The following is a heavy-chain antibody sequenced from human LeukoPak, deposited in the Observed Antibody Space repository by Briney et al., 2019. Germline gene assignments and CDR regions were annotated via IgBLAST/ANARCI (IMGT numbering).Heavy chain of an antibody. CDR3: ARVFLSSGYYSYYYYYYMDV. CDR1: GFTFSSYS. V-gene: IGHV3-21*01. Sequence: GGSLRLSCAASGFTFSSYSMNWVRQAPGKGLEWVSSISSSSSYIYYADSVKGRFTISRDNAKNSLYLQMNSLRAEDTAVYYCARVFLSSGYYSYYYYYYMDVWGKGTTVTVSS. CDR2: ISSSSSYI. J-gene: IGHJ6*03. D-gene: IGHD3-22*01.